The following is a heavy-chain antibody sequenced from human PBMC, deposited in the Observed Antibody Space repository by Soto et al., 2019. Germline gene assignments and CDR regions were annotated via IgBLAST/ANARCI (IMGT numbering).Heavy chain of an antibody. D-gene: IGHD1-1*01. J-gene: IGHJ4*02. CDR1: GFTFIGHA. CDR3: GKHTTNVPRVYDY. Sequence: EVQLLESGGDLVQPGGSLRLSCTASGFTFIGHAMGWVRQAPGKGLEWSSVVGGSGDSLYHPASVKGRFTISRDNSKNTLYLQMSSLRAEDTAVYFCGKHTTNVPRVYDYWGQGALVTVSS. V-gene: IGHV3-23*01. CDR2: VGGSGDSL.